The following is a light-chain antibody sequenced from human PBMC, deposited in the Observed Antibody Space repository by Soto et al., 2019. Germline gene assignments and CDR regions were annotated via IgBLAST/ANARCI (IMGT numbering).Light chain of an antibody. CDR2: GNS. CDR1: SSNIGAGYA. J-gene: IGLJ3*02. V-gene: IGLV1-40*01. CDR3: QSYDSSLSGPWV. Sequence: QAVVTQPPSVSGAPGQRVTISCTGSSSNIGAGYAVHWYQQLPGTAPKLLIYGNSNRPSGVPDRFSGSKSGTSASLAITGLQAEDEADYYCQSYDSSLSGPWVFGGGTKLTVL.